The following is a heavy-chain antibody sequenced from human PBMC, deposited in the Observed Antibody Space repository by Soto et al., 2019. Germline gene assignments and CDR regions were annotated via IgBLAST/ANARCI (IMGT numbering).Heavy chain of an antibody. Sequence: QITLKESGPTLVKPTQTLTLTCTFSGFSLSTTGEGVGWIRQPPGKALGWLAVIYWNDDKSYSPSRKSRLTISKDTSKKQVVLTMMNMAPVDTGTYYCAQVDDVAALFAYLGQGTLVTVSS. CDR1: GFSLSTTGEG. CDR2: IYWNDDK. V-gene: IGHV2-5*01. CDR3: AQVDDVAALFAY. D-gene: IGHD6-6*01. J-gene: IGHJ4*02.